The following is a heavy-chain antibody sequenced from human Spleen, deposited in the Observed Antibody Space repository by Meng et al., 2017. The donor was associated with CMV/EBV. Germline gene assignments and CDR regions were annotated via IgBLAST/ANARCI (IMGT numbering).Heavy chain of an antibody. V-gene: IGHV3-30*19. CDR2: ILHDGGNE. CDR3: ARDVGSE. Sequence: GGSLRLSCAASGFTFSSYGMHWVRQAPGKGLEWVASILHDGGNEYYAESVKGRFTISRDNSKNTLYLQMSGLRPEDTAMYYCARDVGSEWGQGSLVTVSS. CDR1: GFTFSSYG. D-gene: IGHD1-26*01. J-gene: IGHJ4*02.